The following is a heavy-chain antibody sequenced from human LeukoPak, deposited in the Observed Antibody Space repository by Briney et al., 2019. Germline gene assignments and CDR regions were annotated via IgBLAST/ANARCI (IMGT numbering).Heavy chain of an antibody. D-gene: IGHD3/OR15-3a*01. V-gene: IGHV4-4*07. CDR3: ARNRTSYYGEIPFDV. CDR2: IYGSGGT. J-gene: IGHJ3*01. Sequence: PSETLSLTCSVSGGAICNFYWSGIRHSTGKGLEWIGQIYGSGGTNYNPSLKSRVTMSTDKSKNQISLRLTSVTAADTAVYYCARNRTSYYGEIPFDVWGQGTMVTVSS. CDR1: GGAICNFY.